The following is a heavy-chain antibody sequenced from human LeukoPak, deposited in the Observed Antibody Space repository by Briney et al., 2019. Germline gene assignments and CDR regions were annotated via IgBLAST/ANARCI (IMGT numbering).Heavy chain of an antibody. CDR2: ISGSGGST. CDR1: GFIFSSDA. CDR3: AKDRSCTNDICHGDFDY. J-gene: IGHJ4*02. D-gene: IGHD2-8*01. Sequence: GGSQTLLCAPSGFIFSSDAERWVRQAPGEGLEWVTSISGSGGSTYSADSVEGRFTISRDNSKNTRYLQMNSLRAEDTALYYCAKDRSCTNDICHGDFDYWGQGTLVTVSS. V-gene: IGHV3-23*01.